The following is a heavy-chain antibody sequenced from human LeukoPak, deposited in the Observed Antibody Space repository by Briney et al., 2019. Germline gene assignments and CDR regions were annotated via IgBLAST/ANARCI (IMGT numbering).Heavy chain of an antibody. CDR2: INHSGST. V-gene: IGHV4-34*01. CDR1: GGSFSGYY. D-gene: IGHD5-24*01. CDR3: ARGNPTMATITFDY. Sequence: SETLSLTCAVYGGSFSGYYWSWIRQPPGKGLEWIGEINHSGSTNYNPSFKSRVTISVDTSKNQFSLKLSSVTAADTAVYYCARGNPTMATITFDYWGQGTLVTVSS. J-gene: IGHJ4*02.